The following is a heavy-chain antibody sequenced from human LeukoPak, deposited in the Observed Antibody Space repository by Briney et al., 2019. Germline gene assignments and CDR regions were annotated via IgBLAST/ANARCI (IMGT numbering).Heavy chain of an antibody. CDR1: GFTFSSYE. CDR3: ARGLADYYDSSGYFFFDY. Sequence: GGSLRLSCAASGFTFSSYEMNWVRQAPGKGLEWGSYVSSSGSTIYYADSVKGRFTISRDNAKNSLYLQMNSLRSEDTAVYYCARGLADYYDSSGYFFFDYWGQGTLVTVSS. J-gene: IGHJ4*02. D-gene: IGHD3-22*01. V-gene: IGHV3-48*03. CDR2: VSSSGSTI.